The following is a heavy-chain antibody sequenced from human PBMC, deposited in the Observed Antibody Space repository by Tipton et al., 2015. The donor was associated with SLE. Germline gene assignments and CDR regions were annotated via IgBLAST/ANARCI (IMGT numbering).Heavy chain of an antibody. CDR2: IYYSGST. V-gene: IGHV4-39*07. CDR3: ARDLRGSSSNAFDI. CDR1: GGSISISSYY. J-gene: IGHJ3*02. Sequence: TLSLTCTVSGGSISISSYYWGWIRQPPGKGLEWIGSIYYSGSTYYNPSLKSRVTISVDTSKNQFSLKLSSVTAADTAVYYCARDLRGSSSNAFDIWGQGTMLTVCS. D-gene: IGHD6-13*01.